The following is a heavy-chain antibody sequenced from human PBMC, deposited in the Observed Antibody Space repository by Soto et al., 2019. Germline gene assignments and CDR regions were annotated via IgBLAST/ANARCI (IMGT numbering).Heavy chain of an antibody. CDR1: GYIFTSYW. CDR2: IYPGDSDT. Sequence: GESLKISCNGSGYIFTSYWIGWVRQMPGKGLEWMGIIYPGDSDTRYSPSFQGQVTISADKSISTAYLQWSSLKASDTAMYYCARRGIAAAGTVHYYYGMDVWGQGTTVTVSS. J-gene: IGHJ6*02. CDR3: ARRGIAAAGTVHYYYGMDV. D-gene: IGHD6-13*01. V-gene: IGHV5-51*01.